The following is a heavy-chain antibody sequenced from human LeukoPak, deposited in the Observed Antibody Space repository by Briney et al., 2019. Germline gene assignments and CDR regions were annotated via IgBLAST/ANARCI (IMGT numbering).Heavy chain of an antibody. J-gene: IGHJ4*02. CDR3: ARGGGRFGELLGRTRFDY. Sequence: GGSLRLSCVASGFTFTSSAMSWVRQAPGKGLEWVSAISGRSGTTYYADSVKGRFTISRDNSKNTLYLQMNSLRAGDTAVYYCARGGGRFGELLGRTRFDYWGQGTLVTVSS. D-gene: IGHD3-10*01. CDR2: ISGRSGTT. CDR1: GFTFTSSA. V-gene: IGHV3-23*01.